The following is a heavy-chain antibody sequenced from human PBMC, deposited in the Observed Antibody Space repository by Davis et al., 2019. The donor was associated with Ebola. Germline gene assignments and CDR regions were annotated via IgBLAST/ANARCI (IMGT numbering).Heavy chain of an antibody. CDR1: GYTFTSYG. CDR2: ISAYNGNT. CDR3: ERGAVTTHYYYYYGMDV. V-gene: IGHV1-18*01. J-gene: IGHJ6*02. D-gene: IGHD4-17*01. Sequence: ASVKVSCKASGYTFTSYGISWVRQAPGQGLEWMGWISAYNGNTNYAQKLQGRVTMTTDTSTSTAYMELRSLSSDDTAVYYCERGAVTTHYYYYYGMDVWGQGTTVTVSS.